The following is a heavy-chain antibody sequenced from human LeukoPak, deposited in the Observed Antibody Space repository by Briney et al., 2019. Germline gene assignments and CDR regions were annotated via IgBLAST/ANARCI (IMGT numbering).Heavy chain of an antibody. D-gene: IGHD6-6*01. CDR2: IYYSGST. Sequence: SETLFLTCTVSGSSITSSNYWGWIRQSPEKGLEWIGNIYYSGSTYYNPSLKSRVTMSVDTSKNQFSLKLSSVTSADTAVYYCARDVYRSSPWYFSLWGRGTLVTVSS. V-gene: IGHV4-38-2*02. CDR3: ARDVYRSSPWYFSL. J-gene: IGHJ2*01. CDR1: GSSITSSNY.